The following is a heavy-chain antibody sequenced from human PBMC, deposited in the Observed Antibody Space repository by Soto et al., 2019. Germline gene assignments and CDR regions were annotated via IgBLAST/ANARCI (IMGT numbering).Heavy chain of an antibody. CDR1: GFTFNTYW. J-gene: IGHJ4*02. V-gene: IGHV3-7*01. CDR2: IKEDGSDK. CDR3: ARFTRGSSGDY. D-gene: IGHD6-25*01. Sequence: PGGSLRLSCVASGFTFNTYWMSWVRQAPGKGLEWVANIKEDGSDKYYVDSVKGRFTISRDNDKNFLYLQMNSLGAGDTAMYYCARFTRGSSGDYWGQGTLVTVSS.